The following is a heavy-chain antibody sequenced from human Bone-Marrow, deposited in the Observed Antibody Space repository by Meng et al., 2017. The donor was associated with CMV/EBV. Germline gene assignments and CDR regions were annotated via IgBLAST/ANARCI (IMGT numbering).Heavy chain of an antibody. J-gene: IGHJ4*02. CDR2: VYGGNDNP. CDR1: GFTFSSYA. V-gene: IGHV3-23*01. CDR3: AKMVGFCGGNSCASQPFDI. D-gene: IGHD2-2*01. Sequence: GESLKISCAASGFTFSSYAMSWVRQAPGKGLEWVSTVYGGNDNPKYSDSVQGRFAISRDNSRNTLYLQMSSLRAEDTAIYYCAKMVGFCGGNSCASQPFDIWGKGTLVTVSS.